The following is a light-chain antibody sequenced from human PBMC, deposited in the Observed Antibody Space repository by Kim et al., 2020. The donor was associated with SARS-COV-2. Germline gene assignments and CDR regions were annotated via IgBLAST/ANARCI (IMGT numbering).Light chain of an antibody. CDR1: QSISSY. CDR2: AAS. Sequence: DIQMTQSPSSLSASVGDRVTITCRASQSISSYLNWYQQKPGKAPKLLIYAASSLPSGVPSRFSGSGSGTDFTLTISSLQPTDFANFSCRHSYSTPLTFGG. V-gene: IGKV1-39*01. CDR3: RHSYSTPLT. J-gene: IGKJ4*01.